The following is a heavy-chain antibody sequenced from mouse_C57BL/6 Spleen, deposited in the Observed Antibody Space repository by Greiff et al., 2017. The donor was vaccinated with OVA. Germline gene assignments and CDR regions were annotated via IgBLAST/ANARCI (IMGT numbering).Heavy chain of an antibody. Sequence: EVQLVESGGGLVKPGGSLKLSCAASGFTFSDYGMHWVRQAPEKGLEWVAYISSGSSSIYYADTVKGRFTITRDNAKNTLFLQMTSLRSEDTAIDYCARDYYGSMDYWGQGTSVTVSS. V-gene: IGHV5-17*01. CDR2: ISSGSSSI. CDR1: GFTFSDYG. CDR3: ARDYYGSMDY. J-gene: IGHJ4*01. D-gene: IGHD1-1*01.